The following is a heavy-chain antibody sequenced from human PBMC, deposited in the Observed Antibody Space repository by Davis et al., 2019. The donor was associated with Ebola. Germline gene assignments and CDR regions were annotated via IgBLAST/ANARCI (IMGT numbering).Heavy chain of an antibody. CDR3: ARDGGWYVGDFDY. CDR2: IYYSGST. D-gene: IGHD6-19*01. V-gene: IGHV4-61*01. CDR1: GGSVSSGSYY. Sequence: PSETLSLTCTVSGGSVSSGSYYWSWIRQPPGKGLEWIGYIYYSGSTNYNPSLKSRVTISVDTSKNQFSLKLSSVTAADTAVYYCARDGGWYVGDFDYWGQGTLVTVSS. J-gene: IGHJ4*02.